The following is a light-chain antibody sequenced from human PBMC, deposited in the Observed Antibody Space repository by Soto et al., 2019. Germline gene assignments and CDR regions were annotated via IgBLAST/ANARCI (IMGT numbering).Light chain of an antibody. CDR2: SDN. Sequence: QSVLTQPPSASGTPGQRVAISCSGSSSDIGSNTVNWYQHLSGTAPQLLMYSDNQRPSGVPDRFSGSKSGTSASLAISGLQSEDEGDYYCASWDDSLNGWVFGGGTKLTVL. CDR3: ASWDDSLNGWV. J-gene: IGLJ3*02. CDR1: SSDIGSNT. V-gene: IGLV1-44*01.